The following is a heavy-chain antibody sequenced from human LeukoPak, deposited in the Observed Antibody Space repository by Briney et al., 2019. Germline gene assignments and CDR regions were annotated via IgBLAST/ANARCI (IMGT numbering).Heavy chain of an antibody. Sequence: GASVKVSCKVSGYTLTELSMHWVRQAPGKGLEWMGGFDPEDGETIYAQKFQGRVTMTEDTSTDTAYMELSSLRSEDTAVYYCATDYPPLSYDSGGYYTWGQGTLVTVSS. CDR3: ATDYPPLSYDSGGYYT. CDR2: FDPEDGET. V-gene: IGHV1-24*01. D-gene: IGHD3-22*01. CDR1: GYTLTELS. J-gene: IGHJ4*02.